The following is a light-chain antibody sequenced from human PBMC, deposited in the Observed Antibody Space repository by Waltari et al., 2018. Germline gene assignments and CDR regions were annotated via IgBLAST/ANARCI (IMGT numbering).Light chain of an antibody. CDR1: SSNIGAGYD. Sequence: QSVLTPPPSLPGAPGQRVTISCTGSSSNIGAGYDVHWYQQLPGTAPKLLIYGNSNRPSGVPDRFSGSKSGTSASLAITGLQTEDEADYYCQSYDSSLSGVVFGGGTKLTVL. V-gene: IGLV1-40*01. J-gene: IGLJ2*01. CDR3: QSYDSSLSGVV. CDR2: GNS.